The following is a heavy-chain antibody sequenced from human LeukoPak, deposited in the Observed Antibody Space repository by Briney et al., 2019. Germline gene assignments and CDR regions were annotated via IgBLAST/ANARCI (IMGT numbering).Heavy chain of an antibody. CDR1: GFTFSTSW. CDR3: ARDRGWRQFDY. Sequence: GGSLRLSCEGSGFTFSTSWMDWVRQARGKGLQWVANIKPDGSDKWYADSVRGRFTISRDNAKNSLYLEMNSLAADDTAVYYCARDRGWRQFDYWGQGTLVTVSS. J-gene: IGHJ4*02. CDR2: IKPDGSDK. V-gene: IGHV3-7*04. D-gene: IGHD5-24*01.